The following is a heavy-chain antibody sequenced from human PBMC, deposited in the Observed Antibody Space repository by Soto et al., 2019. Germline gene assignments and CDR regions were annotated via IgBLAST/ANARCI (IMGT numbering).Heavy chain of an antibody. CDR1: GFIFSSYA. Sequence: GGSLRLSCAASGFIFSSYAMHWVRQAPGKGLEYVSTISTNGGSTDYANSVKGRFTISRDNSKNTLYLQMNSLRAEDTAVYYCVRDDFALRINYWGLGTLVPV. J-gene: IGHJ4*02. D-gene: IGHD2-21*01. CDR2: ISTNGGST. CDR3: VRDDFALRINY. V-gene: IGHV3-64*01.